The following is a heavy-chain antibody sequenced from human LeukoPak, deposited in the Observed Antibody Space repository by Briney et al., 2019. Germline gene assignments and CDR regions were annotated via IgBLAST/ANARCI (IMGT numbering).Heavy chain of an antibody. CDR1: GGPFSGYF. V-gene: IGHV4-34*01. CDR2: IHNSGTT. CDR3: AFWNTYYSASGEYN. J-gene: IGHJ4*02. D-gene: IGHD3-3*01. Sequence: SETLSLTCAVSGGPFSGYFWSWIRQSSGEGLEWIGEIHNSGTTNYNPSLNSRVTISEDTSKNQFSLKLTSVTAADTAIYYCAFWNTYYSASGEYNWGQGTTVTVSS.